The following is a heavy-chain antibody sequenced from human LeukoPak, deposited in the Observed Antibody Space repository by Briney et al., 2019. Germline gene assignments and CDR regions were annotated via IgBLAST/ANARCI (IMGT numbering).Heavy chain of an antibody. J-gene: IGHJ5*02. CDR1: GGSISSYY. V-gene: IGHV4-59*01. Sequence: SETLSLTCTVSGGSISSYYWSWIPQPPGKGLEWNGHIYYSGSTNYNPSLKSRVTISVDTSKNQFSLKLSSVTAADTAVYYCARVRITMVRGRPNWFDPWGQGTLVTVSS. D-gene: IGHD3-10*01. CDR3: ARVRITMVRGRPNWFDP. CDR2: IYYSGST.